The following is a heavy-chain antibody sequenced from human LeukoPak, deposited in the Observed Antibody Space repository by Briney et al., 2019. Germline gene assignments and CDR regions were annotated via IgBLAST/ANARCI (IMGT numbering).Heavy chain of an antibody. D-gene: IGHD1-26*01. V-gene: IGHV1-3*01. CDR3: ARDYLVGAFYPLGPFDY. CDR2: INAGNGNT. Sequence: ASVKVSCKASGYTFTSYAMHWVRQAPGQRLEWMGWINAGNGNTKYSQKFQGRVTITRDTSASTAYMELSSLRSEDTAVYYCARDYLVGAFYPLGPFDYWGQGTLVTVSS. CDR1: GYTFTSYA. J-gene: IGHJ4*02.